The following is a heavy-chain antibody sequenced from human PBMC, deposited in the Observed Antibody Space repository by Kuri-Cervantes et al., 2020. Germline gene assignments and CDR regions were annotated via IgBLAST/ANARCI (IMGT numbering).Heavy chain of an antibody. J-gene: IGHJ3*02. CDR2: ISGSGGST. D-gene: IGHD3-22*01. CDR1: GFTFGDYA. Sequence: GGSLRLSCTASGFTFGDYAMSWVRQAPGKGLEWVSAISGSGGSTYYADSVKGRFTISRDNSKNTLYLQMNSLRAEDTAVYYCAKVDDSSGYLPDAFDIWGQGTMVTVSS. CDR3: AKVDDSSGYLPDAFDI. V-gene: IGHV3-23*01.